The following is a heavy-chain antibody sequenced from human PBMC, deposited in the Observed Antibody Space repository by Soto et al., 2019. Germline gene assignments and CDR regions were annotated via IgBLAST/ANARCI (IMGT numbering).Heavy chain of an antibody. CDR1: GFTFGTTD. CDR2: IDGSGGIT. Sequence: QLLQSGGGLVQPGGSLTLSCAASGFTFGTTDMSWVRQAPGEGLEWVSTIDGSGGITYYADSVKGRFTISRDNSRNTGYPQINSLRGDDTALYFCVKNSGWFNNWGQGALVTVSS. D-gene: IGHD6-19*01. CDR3: VKNSGWFNN. V-gene: IGHV3-23*01. J-gene: IGHJ4*02.